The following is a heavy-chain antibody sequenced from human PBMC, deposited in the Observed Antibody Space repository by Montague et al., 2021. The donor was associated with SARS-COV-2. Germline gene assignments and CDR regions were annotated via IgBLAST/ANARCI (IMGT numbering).Heavy chain of an antibody. CDR2: ISYDGRNK. J-gene: IGHJ6*02. CDR1: GFTFSSYG. Sequence: SLRLSCAASGFTFSSYGMHWVRQAPGKGLEWVAVISYDGRNKYYADSVKGRFTISRDNSKNTLYLQMNSLRAEDTAVYYCARELILQYGMDVWGQGTTVTVSS. CDR3: ARELILQYGMDV. V-gene: IGHV3-30*19. D-gene: IGHD3-3*02.